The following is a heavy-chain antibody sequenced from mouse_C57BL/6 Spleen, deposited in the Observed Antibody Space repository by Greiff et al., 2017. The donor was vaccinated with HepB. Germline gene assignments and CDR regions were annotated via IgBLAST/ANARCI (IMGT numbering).Heavy chain of an antibody. CDR1: GFTFSDYG. CDR2: ISSGSSTI. Sequence: EVQLVESGGGLVKPGGSLKLSCAASGFTFSDYGMHWVRQAPEKGLEWVAYISSGSSTIYYADTVKGRFTISRDNANNTLFLQMTSLRSEDTAMYYCARIYYYGSSPSFAYWGQGTLVTVSA. V-gene: IGHV5-17*01. J-gene: IGHJ3*01. D-gene: IGHD1-1*01. CDR3: ARIYYYGSSPSFAY.